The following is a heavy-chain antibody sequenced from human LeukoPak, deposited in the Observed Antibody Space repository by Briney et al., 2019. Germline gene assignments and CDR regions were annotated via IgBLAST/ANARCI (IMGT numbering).Heavy chain of an antibody. V-gene: IGHV5-51*01. CDR2: IYPGDSDT. CDR1: GYSFTTYW. D-gene: IGHD3-16*01. J-gene: IGHJ4*02. CDR3: ARGVITFGGVRLGSYFDY. Sequence: GESLKISCKGFGYSFTTYWIGWVRQMSGKGLECMGIIYPGDSDTRYSPSFQGQVTISADKSISTAYLQWSSLKASDTAMYYCARGVITFGGVRLGSYFDYWGQGTLVTVSS.